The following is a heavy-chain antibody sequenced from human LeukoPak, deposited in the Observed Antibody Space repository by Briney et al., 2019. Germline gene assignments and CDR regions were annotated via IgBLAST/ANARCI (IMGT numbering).Heavy chain of an antibody. D-gene: IGHD1-26*01. J-gene: IGHJ5*02. CDR3: AREGVIVGATFWFDP. CDR2: ISSSGSTI. V-gene: IGHV3-48*03. CDR1: GFTFSSYE. Sequence: GGSLRLSCAASGFTFSSYEMNWVRQAPGKGLEWVSYISSSGSTIYYADSVKGRFTISRDNAKNSLYLQMNSLRAEDTAVYYCAREGVIVGATFWFDPWGQGTLVTVSS.